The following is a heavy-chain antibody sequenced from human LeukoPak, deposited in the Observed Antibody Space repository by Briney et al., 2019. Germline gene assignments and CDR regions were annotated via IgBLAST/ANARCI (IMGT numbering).Heavy chain of an antibody. CDR1: GFTFSSYG. J-gene: IGHJ4*02. CDR3: AKDRHGHYALDY. D-gene: IGHD4-17*01. Sequence: GGSLRLSCAASGFTFSSYGMHWVRQAPGKGREWVAFIPYRGSDSNYAASVKGRFTISRDNSKNTLYLQMNSLRLEDTAVYYCAKDRHGHYALDYCGQGTLVTVSS. V-gene: IGHV3-30*02. CDR2: IPYRGSDS.